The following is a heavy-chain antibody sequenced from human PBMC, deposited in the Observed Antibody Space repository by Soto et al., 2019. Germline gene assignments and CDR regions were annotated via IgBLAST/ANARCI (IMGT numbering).Heavy chain of an antibody. V-gene: IGHV1-18*01. CDR2: ISAYNGNT. Sequence: ASVKVSCQASGGTFSSYAISWVRQAPGQGLEWMGWISAYNGNTNYAQKLQGRVTMTTDTSTSTAYMELRSLRSDDTAVYYCARDHYDFWSGSRFDPWGQGTLVTVSS. J-gene: IGHJ5*02. CDR1: GGTFSSYA. D-gene: IGHD3-3*01. CDR3: ARDHYDFWSGSRFDP.